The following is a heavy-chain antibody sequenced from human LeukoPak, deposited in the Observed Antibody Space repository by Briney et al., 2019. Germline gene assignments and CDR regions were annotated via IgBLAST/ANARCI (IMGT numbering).Heavy chain of an antibody. CDR1: GFTFSSYA. CDR2: ISGSGGNT. CDR3: ARDLADYSDY. J-gene: IGHJ4*02. V-gene: IGHV3-21*05. D-gene: IGHD2-21*01. Sequence: GGSLRLSCAASGFTFSSYAMSWVRQAPGKGLEWVSSISGSGGNTFYADSLKGRFTISRDNAKNSLYLQMHSLRAEDTAVYYCARDLADYSDYWGQGTLVTVSS.